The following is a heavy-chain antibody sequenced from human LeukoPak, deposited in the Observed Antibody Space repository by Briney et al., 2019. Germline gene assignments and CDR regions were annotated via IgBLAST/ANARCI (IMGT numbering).Heavy chain of an antibody. V-gene: IGHV1-2*02. CDR1: GYTFSGTGWY. D-gene: IGHD5-18*01. CDR3: ARGGGGYSYGLRNWFDP. Sequence: ASVKVSCKASGYTFSGTGWYLYWLRQAPGQGLECMGWIHPNNGDTAYAQKFEGRVAMTRDSSISTAYMELRRLRPDDTAVYYCARGGGGYSYGLRNWFDPWGQGTLVTVSS. J-gene: IGHJ5*02. CDR2: IHPNNGDT.